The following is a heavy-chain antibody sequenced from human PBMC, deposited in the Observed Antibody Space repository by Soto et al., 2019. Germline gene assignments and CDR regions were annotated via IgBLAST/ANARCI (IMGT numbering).Heavy chain of an antibody. V-gene: IGHV4-31*03. CDR3: ARGRGGYHWFDP. D-gene: IGHD3-16*01. J-gene: IGHJ5*02. CDR1: GGSISSGGYY. CDR2: IYYSGST. Sequence: QVQLQGSGPGLVKPSQTLSLTCTVSGGSISSGGYYWTWIRQHPGKGLEWIGYIYYSGSTYYNPSLKSRVTISVDTSKNQCSLKLGSVAAADTAVYYCARGRGGYHWFDPWGQGTLVTVDS.